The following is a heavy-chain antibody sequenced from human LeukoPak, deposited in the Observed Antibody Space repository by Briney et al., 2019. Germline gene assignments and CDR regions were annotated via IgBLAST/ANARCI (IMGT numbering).Heavy chain of an antibody. CDR2: ISAGGGST. Sequence: GGSLRLSCAASGFTFSNYAMSWVRQAPGKGLEWVSTISAGGGSTYYADSVKGRFTISRDNSKNTLYLQMNSLRAEDTAVYYCAKDSKWEPRTIDYWGQGTLVTVSS. J-gene: IGHJ4*02. V-gene: IGHV3-23*01. CDR1: GFTFSNYA. CDR3: AKDSKWEPRTIDY. D-gene: IGHD1-26*01.